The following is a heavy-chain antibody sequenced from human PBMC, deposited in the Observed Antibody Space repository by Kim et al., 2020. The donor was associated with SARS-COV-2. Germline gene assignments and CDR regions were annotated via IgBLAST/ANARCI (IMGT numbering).Heavy chain of an antibody. CDR3: ARDSKFDGLAFFES. D-gene: IGHD2-2*01. CDR2: IYGGGTI. CDR1: GITLTNNH. J-gene: IGHJ2*01. Sequence: GGSLRLSCAASGITLTNNHMNWVRQAPGKGLEWVSVIYGGGTIDYEDSVKDRFTISRDTSKNTVYLEMNSLRAEDTAVYYCARDSKFDGLAFFESWGCGT. V-gene: IGHV3-66*01.